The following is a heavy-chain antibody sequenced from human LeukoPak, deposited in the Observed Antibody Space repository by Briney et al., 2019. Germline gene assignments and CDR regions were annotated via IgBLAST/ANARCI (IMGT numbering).Heavy chain of an antibody. D-gene: IGHD2-15*01. CDR1: GYTFKDYH. V-gene: IGHV1-2*02. CDR2: INAKSGGT. CDR3: AREGRGWAFDI. J-gene: IGHJ3*02. Sequence: ASVKVSCKSSGYTFKDYHVHWVRQAPGQGLEWVGWINAKSGGTNYAQKFQGRVTMTRDTSISTAYMELSRLRSDDTAVYYCAREGRGWAFDIWGQGTMVTVSS.